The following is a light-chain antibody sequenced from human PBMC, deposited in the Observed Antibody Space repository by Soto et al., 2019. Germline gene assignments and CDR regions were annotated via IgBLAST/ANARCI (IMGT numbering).Light chain of an antibody. CDR1: QSVSSY. Sequence: EIVLTQSPVTLSLSPGERATLSCRASQSVSSYLAWYQQKPGQAPRLLIYDASNRATGIPARFSGSGSGTDFTLTISSLEPEDFAVYYCQQYGSSARTFGQGTKVDIK. J-gene: IGKJ1*01. CDR3: QQYGSSART. V-gene: IGKV3-11*01. CDR2: DAS.